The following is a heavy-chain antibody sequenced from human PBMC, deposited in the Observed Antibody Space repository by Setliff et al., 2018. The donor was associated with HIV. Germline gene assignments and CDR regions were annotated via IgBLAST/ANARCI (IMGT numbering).Heavy chain of an antibody. V-gene: IGHV5-51*01. CDR1: GYSFTSYW. CDR2: IYPGDSDT. J-gene: IGHJ4*02. Sequence: GESLKISCKGSGYSFTSYWIGWARQMPGKGLEWMGIIYPGDSDTRYSPSFQGQVTISADKSISTAYLQWSSLKASDTAMYYCARTGYYDSSGYYYFDYWGQGTLVTVS. CDR3: ARTGYYDSSGYYYFDY. D-gene: IGHD3-22*01.